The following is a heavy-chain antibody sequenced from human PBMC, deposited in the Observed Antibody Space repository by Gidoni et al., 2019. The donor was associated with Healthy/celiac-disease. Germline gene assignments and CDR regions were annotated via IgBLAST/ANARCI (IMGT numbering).Heavy chain of an antibody. CDR2: INHSGST. D-gene: IGHD6-19*01. V-gene: IGHV4-34*01. J-gene: IGHJ4*02. CDR1: GGSFSGYY. Sequence: QVQLQQWGAGLLKPSETLSLTCAVYGGSFSGYYWSWIRHPPGKGLEWIGEINHSGSTNYNPSLKSRVTRSVETSKNQFSLKLSSVTAADTAVYYCARGSVAGDYWGQGTLVTVSS. CDR3: ARGSVAGDY.